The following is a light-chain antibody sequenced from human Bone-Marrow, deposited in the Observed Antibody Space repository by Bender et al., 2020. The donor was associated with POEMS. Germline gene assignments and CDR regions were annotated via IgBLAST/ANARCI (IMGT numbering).Light chain of an antibody. CDR1: DPNFGGNN. V-gene: IGLV1-44*01. J-gene: IGLJ3*02. CDR3: SSWDDSLSGWV. CDR2: SNY. Sequence: QSVLTQPPSASGTPGQSVIIPCSGTDPNFGGNNVNWYQHLPGTAPRLVVYSNYQRPSGVPARFSGSKSGTSASLAISDIQSEDEGDYYCSSWDDSLSGWVFGGGTKLTVL.